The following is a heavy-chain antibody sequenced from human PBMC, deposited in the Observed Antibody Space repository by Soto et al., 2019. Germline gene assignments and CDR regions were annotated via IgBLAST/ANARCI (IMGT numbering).Heavy chain of an antibody. D-gene: IGHD6-13*01. CDR1: GASMNSYH. CDR2: IHSSGST. Sequence: SETLSLTCTVSGASMNSYHWSWIRQPAGKGLEWIGHIHSSGSTNYNPSLKSRVTMSVDTSKNQFSLRLMSLTAADTAVYYCAGDQGVAAAGITWFDPWGQGSLVTVYS. CDR3: AGDQGVAAAGITWFDP. J-gene: IGHJ5*02. V-gene: IGHV4-4*07.